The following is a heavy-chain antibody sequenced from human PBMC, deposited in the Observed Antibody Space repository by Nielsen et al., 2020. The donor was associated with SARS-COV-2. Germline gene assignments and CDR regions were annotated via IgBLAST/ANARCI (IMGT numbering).Heavy chain of an antibody. D-gene: IGHD2-15*01. CDR3: ARDSRSYDAFDI. V-gene: IGHV4-34*01. Sequence: WIRQPPGKGLEWIGEINHSGSTNYNPSLKSRVTISVDTSKNQFSLKLSSVTAADTAVYYCARDSRSYDAFDIWGQGTMVTVSS. J-gene: IGHJ3*02. CDR2: INHSGST.